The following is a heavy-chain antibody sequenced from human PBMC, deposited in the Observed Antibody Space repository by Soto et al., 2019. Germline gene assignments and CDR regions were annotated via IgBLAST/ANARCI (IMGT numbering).Heavy chain of an antibody. J-gene: IGHJ4*02. CDR1: GFTFSSYA. Sequence: GGSLRLSCAASGFTFSSYAMSWVRQAPGRGLEWVSAISGSGGSTYYADSVKGRFTISRDNSKNTLYLQMNSLRAEDTAVYYCAKGPLGWELLLFDYWGQGTLVTVSS. CDR2: ISGSGGST. D-gene: IGHD1-26*01. V-gene: IGHV3-23*01. CDR3: AKGPLGWELLLFDY.